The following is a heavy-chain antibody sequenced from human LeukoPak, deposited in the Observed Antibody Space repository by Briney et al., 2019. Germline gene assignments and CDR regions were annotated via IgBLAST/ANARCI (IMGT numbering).Heavy chain of an antibody. D-gene: IGHD3-10*01. CDR1: GGSISSSSYY. CDR3: ASKRGFRYDAFDI. Sequence: PSETLSLTCTVSGGSISSSSYYWGWIRQPPGKGLEWIESIYYSGSTYYNPSLKSRVTISVDTSKNQFSLKLSSVTAADTAVYYCASKRGFRYDAFDIWGQGTMVTVSS. V-gene: IGHV4-39*01. J-gene: IGHJ3*02. CDR2: IYYSGST.